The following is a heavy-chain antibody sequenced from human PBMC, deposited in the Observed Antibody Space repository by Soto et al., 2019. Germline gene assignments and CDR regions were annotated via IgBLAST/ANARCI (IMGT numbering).Heavy chain of an antibody. V-gene: IGHV1-46*01. CDR1: GYTFTSYY. CDR3: ATGHTYRSGWYGGDYFDY. D-gene: IGHD6-19*01. CDR2: INPSGGST. Sequence: GPSVKVSCKASGYTFTSYYMHWVRQAPGQGLEWMGIINPSGGSTSYAQKFQGRVTMTRDTSTVTVYMELSSLRSEDTAVYYSATGHTYRSGWYGGDYFDYWGQGTLVTVSS. J-gene: IGHJ4*02.